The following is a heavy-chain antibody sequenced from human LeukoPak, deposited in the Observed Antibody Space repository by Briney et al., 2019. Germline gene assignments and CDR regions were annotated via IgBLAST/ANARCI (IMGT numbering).Heavy chain of an antibody. Sequence: GGSLRLSCAASGFTFSSYAMHWVRQAPGKGLEWVAVISYDGSNKYYADSVKGRFTISRDNSKNTLYLQMNSLRAEDTAVYYCARWDILGYYFDYWGQGTLVTVSS. CDR3: ARWDILGYYFDY. D-gene: IGHD3-9*01. CDR2: ISYDGSNK. CDR1: GFTFSSYA. V-gene: IGHV3-30*04. J-gene: IGHJ4*02.